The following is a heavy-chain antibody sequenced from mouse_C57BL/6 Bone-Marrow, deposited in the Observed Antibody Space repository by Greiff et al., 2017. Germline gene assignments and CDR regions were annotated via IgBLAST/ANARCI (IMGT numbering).Heavy chain of an antibody. J-gene: IGHJ2*01. CDR2: IYPGSGNT. V-gene: IGHV1-66*01. Sequence: QVQLQQSGPELVKPGASVKISCKASGYSFTSYYIHWVKQRPGQGLEWIGWIYPGSGNTKYNEKFKGKATLTADTSSSTAYMQLSSLTSEDSAVDYCAGECGVILFFDYWGQGTTLTVSS. CDR3: AGECGVILFFDY. CDR1: GYSFTSYY. D-gene: IGHD1-1*02.